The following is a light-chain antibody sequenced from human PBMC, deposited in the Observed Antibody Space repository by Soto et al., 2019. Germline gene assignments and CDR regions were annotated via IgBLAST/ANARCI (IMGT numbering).Light chain of an antibody. CDR3: LQGTRWPWT. J-gene: IGKJ1*01. V-gene: IGKV2-30*01. CDR1: QGLVYSDGNTY. CDR2: KIS. Sequence: DVVMTQSPLSLPVTLGQPATISCRSSQGLVYSDGNTYLSWFQQRPGQSPRRLISKISIRDSGVPDRFSGSGSGTEFTLKISRVEAEDVGVYSCLQGTRWPWTVGQGTRVEIK.